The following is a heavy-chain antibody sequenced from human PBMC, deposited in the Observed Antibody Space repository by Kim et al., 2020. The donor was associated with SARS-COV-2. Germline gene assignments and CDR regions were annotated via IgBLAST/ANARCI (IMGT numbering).Heavy chain of an antibody. CDR2: ISGYNDNT. Sequence: ASVKVSCKASGYTFTRYSLSWVRQAPGQGLEWMGWISGYNDNTHYAQKFQGRVTMTTDTSTSTAYMELRSLRSDDTAVYYCARTIAAAWEWLDPWGQGTL. V-gene: IGHV1-18*04. J-gene: IGHJ5*02. D-gene: IGHD6-13*01. CDR1: GYTFTRYS. CDR3: ARTIAAAWEWLDP.